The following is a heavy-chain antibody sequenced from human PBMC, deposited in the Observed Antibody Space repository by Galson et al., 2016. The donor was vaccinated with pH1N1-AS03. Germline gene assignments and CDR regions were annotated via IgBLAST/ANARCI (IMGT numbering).Heavy chain of an antibody. J-gene: IGHJ5*02. Sequence: SLRLSCAGSGFKISTYAINWVRQAPGKGLEWVTGISDSSRGGNIYYADSVKGRFTISRDTSKNTLYLQMNSLRDEDTAVYYCGTHGAWGQGALVTVS. V-gene: IGHV3-23*01. CDR2: ISDSSRGGNI. CDR1: GFKISTYA. CDR3: GTHGA. D-gene: IGHD3-10*01.